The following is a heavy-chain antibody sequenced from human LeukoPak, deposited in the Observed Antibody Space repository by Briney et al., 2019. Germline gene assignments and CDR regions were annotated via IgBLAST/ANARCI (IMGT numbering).Heavy chain of an antibody. Sequence: SVKVSCKASGGTFSSYAISWVRQAPGQGLEWMGGIIPIFGTANYAQKFQGRITITADESTSTAYMELSGLRSEDTAVYYCARVCSSSCDYYYGMDVWGQGTTVTVSS. D-gene: IGHD6-13*01. J-gene: IGHJ6*02. V-gene: IGHV1-69*13. CDR3: ARVCSSSCDYYYGMDV. CDR1: GGTFSSYA. CDR2: IIPIFGTA.